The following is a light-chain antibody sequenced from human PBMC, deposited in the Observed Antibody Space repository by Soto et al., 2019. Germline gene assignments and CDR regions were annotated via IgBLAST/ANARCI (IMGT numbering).Light chain of an antibody. Sequence: DIQMTQSPSSVSASLGDRVTITCRASQGIGTWLAWYQQKPGTAPQLLIYAASSLQSGVPSRFSGSGSGTDFTLTISSLQPEDFAIYYCQQAKSLPLTFGGGTKVDIK. CDR1: QGIGTW. V-gene: IGKV1-12*01. CDR2: AAS. J-gene: IGKJ4*01. CDR3: QQAKSLPLT.